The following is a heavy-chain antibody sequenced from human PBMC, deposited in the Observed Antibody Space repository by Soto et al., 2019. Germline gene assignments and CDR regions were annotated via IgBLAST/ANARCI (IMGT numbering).Heavy chain of an antibody. Sequence: PGGSLRLSCAASGFTFSSYAMTGFRQAPGKGLEWVSGISGSGATTSYADSVKGRFTVSRDNSKNTLYLQMNSLRVEDTAVYYCAKLRYFDWSSYNWFEYWGQGT. D-gene: IGHD3-9*01. CDR2: ISGSGATT. CDR1: GFTFSSYA. CDR3: AKLRYFDWSSYNWFEY. V-gene: IGHV3-23*01. J-gene: IGHJ5*01.